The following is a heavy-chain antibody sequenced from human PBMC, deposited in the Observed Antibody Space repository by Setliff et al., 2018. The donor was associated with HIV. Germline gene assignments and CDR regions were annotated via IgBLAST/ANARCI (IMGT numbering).Heavy chain of an antibody. CDR2: ISASGST. J-gene: IGHJ4*02. CDR3: ARVYSRSWFFIDH. D-gene: IGHD6-13*01. V-gene: IGHV4-61*02. CDR1: GGSISTGVSY. Sequence: SETLSLTCTVSGGSISTGVSYCTWIRQPADKALEWIGRISASGSTNYNPSLESRVTLSIDTSNNQFSLKLTPVTAADTAVYYCARVYSRSWFFIDHWGKGISVTVSS.